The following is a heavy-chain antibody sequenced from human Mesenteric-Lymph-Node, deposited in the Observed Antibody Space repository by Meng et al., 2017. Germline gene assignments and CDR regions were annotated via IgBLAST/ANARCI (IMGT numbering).Heavy chain of an antibody. J-gene: IGHJ4*01. CDR3: AREVFDATSSLGLDI. Sequence: GESLKISCAASGFTVSSAYMSWVRQAPGKGLEWLSVIYSGGSTFHADSVKGRFTISRENSKNTMYLQMNSLRVEDTAVYYCAREVFDATSSLGLDIWGQGNPGHRLL. D-gene: IGHD2-15*01. V-gene: IGHV3-53*01. CDR1: GFTVSSAY. CDR2: IYSGGST.